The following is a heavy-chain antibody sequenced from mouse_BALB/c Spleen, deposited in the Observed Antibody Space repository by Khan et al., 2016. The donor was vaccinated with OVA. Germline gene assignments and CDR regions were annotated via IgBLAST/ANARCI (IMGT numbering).Heavy chain of an antibody. D-gene: IGHD1-1*01. CDR2: ISTGGHYT. J-gene: IGHJ3*01. CDR3: ARLAYYYDSEGFAY. Sequence: EVKLVESGGDLVKPGGSLKLSCAASGFTFSTYGMSWVRQTPDKRLEWVATISTGGHYTYYPDSVKGRFTISRDNAKNTLYLQMTSLKSEDTAMFYWARLAYYYDSEGFAYWGQGTLGTVSA. CDR1: GFTFSTYG. V-gene: IGHV5-6*01.